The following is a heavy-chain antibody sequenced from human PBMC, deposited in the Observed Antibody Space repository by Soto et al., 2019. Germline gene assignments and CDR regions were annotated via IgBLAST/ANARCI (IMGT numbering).Heavy chain of an antibody. D-gene: IGHD3-16*01. CDR1: GGSISSGGYY. CDR3: ARHRGSYGGEYYFDC. CDR2: VYYSGST. J-gene: IGHJ4*02. Sequence: PSETLSLTCTVSGGSISSGGYYWSWIRQHPGTGLEWIGYVYYSGSTNYNPSLKSRVTISVDASKNQFSLRLSSVTAADTAVYYCARHRGSYGGEYYFDCWGQGSQVTVSS. V-gene: IGHV4-61*08.